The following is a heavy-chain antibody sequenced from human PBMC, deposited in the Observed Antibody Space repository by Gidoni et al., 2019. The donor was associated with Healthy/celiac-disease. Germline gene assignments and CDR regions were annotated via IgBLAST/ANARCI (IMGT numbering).Heavy chain of an antibody. CDR1: GFTFSSYS. CDR2: ISSSSSYI. Sequence: EVQLVESGGGLVKPGGSLRLSCAASGFTFSSYSMNWVRQAPGKGLEWVSSISSSSSYIYYADSVKGRFTISRDNAKNSLYLQMNSLRAEDTAVYYCARADQVATIYYYYYGMDVWGQGTTVTVSS. V-gene: IGHV3-21*01. D-gene: IGHD5-12*01. CDR3: ARADQVATIYYYYYGMDV. J-gene: IGHJ6*02.